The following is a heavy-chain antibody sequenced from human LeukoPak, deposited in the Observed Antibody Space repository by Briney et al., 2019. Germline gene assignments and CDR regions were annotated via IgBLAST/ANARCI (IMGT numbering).Heavy chain of an antibody. CDR2: ISGSGGST. CDR1: GFTFSSYA. Sequence: PGGSLRLSCAASGFTFSSYAMSWVRQAPGKGLEWVSAISGSGGSTYYADSVKGRFTISRDNSKSTLYLQMNSLRAEDTAVYYCAKDIRSIVRTRIAAAGSADEYFQHWGQGTLVTVSS. J-gene: IGHJ1*01. D-gene: IGHD6-13*01. CDR3: AKDIRSIVRTRIAAAGSADEYFQH. V-gene: IGHV3-23*01.